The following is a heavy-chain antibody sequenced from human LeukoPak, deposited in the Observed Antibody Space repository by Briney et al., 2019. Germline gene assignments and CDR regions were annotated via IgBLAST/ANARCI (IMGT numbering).Heavy chain of an antibody. D-gene: IGHD2-2*02. J-gene: IGHJ3*02. Sequence: ASVKVSCKASGYTFTSYYMHWVRQAPGQGLEWMGWISAYNGNTNYAQKLQGRVTMTTDTSTSTAYMELRSLRSDDTAVYHCARGHCSSTSCYKTDAFDIWGQGTMVTVSS. V-gene: IGHV1-18*04. CDR3: ARGHCSSTSCYKTDAFDI. CDR2: ISAYNGNT. CDR1: GYTFTSYY.